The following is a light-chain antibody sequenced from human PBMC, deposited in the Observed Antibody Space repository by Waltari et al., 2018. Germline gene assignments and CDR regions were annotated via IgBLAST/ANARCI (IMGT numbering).Light chain of an antibody. CDR1: WYNLGAGYD. J-gene: IGLJ2*01. CDR2: GVN. V-gene: IGLV1-40*01. Sequence: QSVLTQPPSVSGAPGQRVPMSCTGSWYNLGAGYDVNWYPQLPGKAPTLLVYGVNTRPPGVPDRFFGSKSGTSASLAIPGLQPEDEADYYCQSYDTSLGVVFGGGTKLTVL. CDR3: QSYDTSLGVV.